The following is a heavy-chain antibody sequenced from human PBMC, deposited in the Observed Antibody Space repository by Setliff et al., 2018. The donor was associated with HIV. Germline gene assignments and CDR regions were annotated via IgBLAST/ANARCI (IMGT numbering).Heavy chain of an antibody. CDR3: ARQTWEYYDTLTGYYRSPKNFDS. Sequence: SETLSLTCSVSGDSIFTSTYYWGWIRQPPGKRLEWIGSIYYTGSTYYDPSLKSRVTISLDTSKNQFFLKLSSVTAPDTAIYYCARQTWEYYDTLTGYYRSPKNFDSWGQGTQVTVSS. V-gene: IGHV4-39*01. J-gene: IGHJ4*02. CDR1: GDSIFTSTYY. CDR2: IYYTGST. D-gene: IGHD3-9*01.